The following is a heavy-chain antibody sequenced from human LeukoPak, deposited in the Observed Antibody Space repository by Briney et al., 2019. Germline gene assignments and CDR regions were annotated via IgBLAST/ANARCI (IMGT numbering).Heavy chain of an antibody. CDR3: ARVEWFGESDDAFDI. CDR2: IYYSGST. J-gene: IGHJ3*02. CDR1: GGSISSYY. V-gene: IGHV4-59*01. D-gene: IGHD3-10*01. Sequence: SETLPLTCTVSGGSISSYYWSWIRQPPGKRLEWIGYIYYSGSTNYNPSLKSRVTISVDTSKNQFSLKLSSVTAADTAVYYCARVEWFGESDDAFDIWGQGTVVTVSS.